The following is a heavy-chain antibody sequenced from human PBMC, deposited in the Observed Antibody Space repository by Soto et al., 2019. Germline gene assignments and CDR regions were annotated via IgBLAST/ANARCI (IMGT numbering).Heavy chain of an antibody. CDR3: ARGRFYYVSGSGLYYYGRAF. Sequence: SETLSLXCAVSGVSITSSNWWSWVRQPPGKGLEWIGEISHSGGTNYNPSLPSRVTISVDTSKNQFSLKLSSVTAADTAVYYCARGRFYYVSGSGLYYYGRAFWGQGTTVTASS. D-gene: IGHD3-10*01. CDR1: GVSITSSNW. V-gene: IGHV4-4*02. J-gene: IGHJ6*02. CDR2: ISHSGGT.